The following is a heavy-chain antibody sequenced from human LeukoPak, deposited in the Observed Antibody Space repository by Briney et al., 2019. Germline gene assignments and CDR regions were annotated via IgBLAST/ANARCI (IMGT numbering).Heavy chain of an antibody. Sequence: ASVKVSCKASGGTFSSYAISWVRQAPGQGLEWMGGIIPIFGTANYAQKFQGWVTMTRDTSISTAYMELSRLRSDDTAVYYCARDAYGSGSTPARGGMDVWRQGTTVTVSS. CDR2: IIPIFGTA. CDR3: ARDAYGSGSTPARGGMDV. V-gene: IGHV1-69*05. D-gene: IGHD3-10*01. J-gene: IGHJ6*02. CDR1: GGTFSSYA.